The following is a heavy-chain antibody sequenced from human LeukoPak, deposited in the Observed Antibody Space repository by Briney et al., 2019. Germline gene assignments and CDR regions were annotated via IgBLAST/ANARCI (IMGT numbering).Heavy chain of an antibody. CDR3: ARHSTGTTSPFDY. J-gene: IGHJ4*02. D-gene: IGHD1-7*01. Sequence: LGESLKISCQGSGYSFTSYWIGWVRQLPGKGLEWMGIIYPGDSDTRYSPSFQGQVTISADKSINTAYLQWNSLQASDTAMFYCARHSTGTTSPFDYWGQGTLVTVSS. CDR2: IYPGDSDT. CDR1: GYSFTSYW. V-gene: IGHV5-51*01.